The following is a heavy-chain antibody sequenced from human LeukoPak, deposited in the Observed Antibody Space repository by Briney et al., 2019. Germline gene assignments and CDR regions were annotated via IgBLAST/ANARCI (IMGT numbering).Heavy chain of an antibody. CDR2: INPSGGST. V-gene: IGHV1-46*01. J-gene: IGHJ4*02. CDR1: GYTFTSYY. D-gene: IGHD5-18*01. CDR3: ARDSIGGTAMDY. Sequence: ASVKNSCKASGYTFTSYYMHWVREAPGQGLEWMGIINPSGGSTSYAQKFQGRVTMTRDMSTSTVYMELSSLRSEDTAVYYCARDSIGGTAMDYWGQGTLVTVSS.